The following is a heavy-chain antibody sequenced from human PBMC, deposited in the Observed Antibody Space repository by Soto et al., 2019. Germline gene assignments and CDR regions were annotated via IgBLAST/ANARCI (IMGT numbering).Heavy chain of an antibody. D-gene: IGHD6-19*01. CDR2: INSDGSST. CDR3: ARVGAGSSGWRGWTDY. V-gene: IGHV3-74*01. J-gene: IGHJ4*02. CDR1: GFTFSSYW. Sequence: EVQLVESGGGLVQPGGSLRLSCAASGFTFSSYWMHWVRQAPGKGLVWVSRINSDGSSTSYADSVKGRFTISRDNAKNTLYLQMNSLRAEDTAVYYCARVGAGSSGWRGWTDYWGQGTLVTVSS.